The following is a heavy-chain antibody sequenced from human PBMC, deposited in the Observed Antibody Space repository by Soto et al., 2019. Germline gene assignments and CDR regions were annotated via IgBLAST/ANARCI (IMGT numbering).Heavy chain of an antibody. J-gene: IGHJ4*02. D-gene: IGHD3-9*01. V-gene: IGHV1-2*02. CDR2: INPNSGGT. CDR3: ARGNVLRYFDWLFPD. CDR1: GYTFTGYY. Sequence: GASVKVSCKASGYTFTGYYMHWVRQAPGQGLEWMGWINPNSGGTNYAQKFQGRVTMTRDTSISTAYMELSRLRSDDTAVYYCARGNVLRYFDWLFPDWGQGTLVTVSS.